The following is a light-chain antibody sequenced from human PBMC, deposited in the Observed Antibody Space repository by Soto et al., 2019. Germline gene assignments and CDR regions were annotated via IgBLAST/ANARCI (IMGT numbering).Light chain of an antibody. Sequence: EILRTQSTETLSVSPWERATLSCRASQSVTSNLAWYQQKPGQAPRLLIYGASTRATDFPARFSGSGSGAEFTLTISCLQSEDFAVYYCQHYADWPFPFGQGTRLEI. J-gene: IGKJ5*01. CDR1: QSVTSN. CDR3: QHYADWPFP. CDR2: GAS. V-gene: IGKV3-15*01.